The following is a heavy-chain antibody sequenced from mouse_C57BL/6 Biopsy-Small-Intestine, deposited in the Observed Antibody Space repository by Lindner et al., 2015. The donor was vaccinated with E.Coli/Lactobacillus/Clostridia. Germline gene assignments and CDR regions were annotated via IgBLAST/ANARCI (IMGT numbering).Heavy chain of an antibody. V-gene: IGHV5-17*01. J-gene: IGHJ4*01. CDR2: ISSGSSTI. Sequence: VQLQESGGGLVKPGGSLKLSCAASGFTFSDYGMHWVRQAPEKGLEWVAYISSGSSTIYYADTVKGRFTISRDNAKNTLFLQMTSLRSEDTAMYYCAGRGIDYYAMDYWGQGTSVTVSS. CDR3: AGRGIDYYAMDY. CDR1: GFTFSDYG.